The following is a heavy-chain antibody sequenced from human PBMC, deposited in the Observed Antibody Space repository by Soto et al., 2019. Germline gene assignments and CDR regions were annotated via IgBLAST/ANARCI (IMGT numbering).Heavy chain of an antibody. V-gene: IGHV3-23*01. Sequence: GGSLRLSCAASGLTFSIYGMTWVRQAPGKGLEWVSTISSGDGGTHYADSVKGRFTISRDNSKNTLYLQMNSLRAEDTAVYYCAKLGAKLGWCGTTNCPTFDFWGQGTLVTVSS. CDR2: ISSGDGGT. CDR1: GLTFSIYG. CDR3: AKLGAKLGWCGTTNCPTFDF. J-gene: IGHJ4*02. D-gene: IGHD2-2*01.